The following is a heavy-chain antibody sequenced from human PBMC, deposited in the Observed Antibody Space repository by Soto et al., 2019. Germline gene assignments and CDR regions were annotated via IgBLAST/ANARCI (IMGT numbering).Heavy chain of an antibody. J-gene: IGHJ3*02. D-gene: IGHD3-22*01. V-gene: IGHV4-30-4*01. Sequence: QVQLQESGPGLVKPSQTLSLTCTISGGSISSGDSYWSWIRQPPGRGLEWIGYIYCSGSTYYTPSLKRRVTISVDSSKIQFSPKLSSVTAADTAVYYCASAANSYYDDSSGYYYTFEIWGQGTMLTVSS. CDR3: ASAANSYYDDSSGYYYTFEI. CDR2: IYCSGST. CDR1: GGSISSGDSY.